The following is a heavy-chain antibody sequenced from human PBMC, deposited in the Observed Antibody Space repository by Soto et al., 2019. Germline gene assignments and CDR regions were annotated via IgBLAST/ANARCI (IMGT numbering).Heavy chain of an antibody. Sequence: SETLSLTCTVSGGSMSRYYWNWIRRSPDKGLEWIGFVYSSGSISYNPSFKSRVTISLDTSKNQFSLKLNSLTAADTAMYYCARGSADVYNYLTSFDFWGQGTLVTVSS. CDR1: GGSMSRYY. J-gene: IGHJ4*02. D-gene: IGHD5-12*01. CDR3: ARGSADVYNYLTSFDF. V-gene: IGHV4-59*01. CDR2: VYSSGSI.